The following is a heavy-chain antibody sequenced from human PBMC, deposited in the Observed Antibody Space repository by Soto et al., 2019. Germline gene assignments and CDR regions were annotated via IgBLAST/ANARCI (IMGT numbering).Heavy chain of an antibody. J-gene: IGHJ3*01. CDR1: GYTFTDYH. CDR3: ARETEAVGTKAFDV. V-gene: IGHV1-2*06. D-gene: IGHD6-13*01. Sequence: ASVKVSCKASGYTFTDYHMHWVRQAPGQGHEWMGRINPNSGGTDNAQNFQGRVTMTRDTSISTVYLELSGLTSDDTAVYYCARETEAVGTKAFDVWGQGTMVTVSS. CDR2: INPNSGGT.